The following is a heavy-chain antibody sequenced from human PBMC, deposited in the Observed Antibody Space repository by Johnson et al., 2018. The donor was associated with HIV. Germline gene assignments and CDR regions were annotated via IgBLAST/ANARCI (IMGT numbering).Heavy chain of an antibody. CDR1: GFTFSNYG. CDR3: AKDQVGRNYGGKYHI. Sequence: VQLVEYGGGVVQPGRSLRLSCAASGFTFSNYGMHWVRQAPGKGLEWVANIKQDGSEKYYVDSVKGRFTISRDNAKNSLYLQMKNLTAEDTAIYFCAKDQVGRNYGGKYHIWGQGTMVTVSS. D-gene: IGHD1-7*01. J-gene: IGHJ3*02. V-gene: IGHV3-7*03. CDR2: IKQDGSEK.